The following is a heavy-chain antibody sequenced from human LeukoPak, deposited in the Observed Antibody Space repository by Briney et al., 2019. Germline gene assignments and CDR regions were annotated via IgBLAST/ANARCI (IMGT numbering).Heavy chain of an antibody. Sequence: ASVKVSCKASGYTFTGYYMHWVRQAPGQGLEWMAWINPNSGGTNYAQKFQGRVTMTRDTSISTAYMELSRLRSDDTAAYYCARSRTMVRGVITYWGQGTLVTVSS. CDR2: INPNSGGT. J-gene: IGHJ4*02. CDR3: ARSRTMVRGVITY. CDR1: GYTFTGYY. V-gene: IGHV1-2*02. D-gene: IGHD3-10*01.